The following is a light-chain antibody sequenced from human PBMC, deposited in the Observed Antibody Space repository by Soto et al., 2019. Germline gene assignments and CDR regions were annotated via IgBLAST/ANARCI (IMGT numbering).Light chain of an antibody. CDR3: HQYDSAHLT. CDR2: GAS. V-gene: IGKV3-20*01. CDR1: QSVSSSY. J-gene: IGKJ4*01. Sequence: EIVLTQSPGTLSLSPGERATLSCRASQSVSSSYLAWYQQKPGQAPRLLIYGASSRDTGIPDRFSGSGSGTDFTLTISRLDPEDFAVYYCHQYDSAHLTFGGGTQVEIK.